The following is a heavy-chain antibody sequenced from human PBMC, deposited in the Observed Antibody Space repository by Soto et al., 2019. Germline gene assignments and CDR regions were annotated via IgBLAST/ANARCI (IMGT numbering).Heavy chain of an antibody. D-gene: IGHD4-17*01. CDR2: IYWDDGK. CDR3: AHLTTGGFYFDY. Sequence: QITLKESGPTLVKPTQTLTLTCTFSGFSLRTSGVGVGWIRQPPGKALEWLALIYWDDGKRYSPSLKSRLTITKDTSKNQLVLRMTNIDPVDTATYYCAHLTTGGFYFDYWGQGTLVTVSS. V-gene: IGHV2-5*02. CDR1: GFSLRTSGVG. J-gene: IGHJ4*02.